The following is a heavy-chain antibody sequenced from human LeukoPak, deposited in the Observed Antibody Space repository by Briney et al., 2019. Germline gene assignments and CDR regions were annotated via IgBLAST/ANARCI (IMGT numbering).Heavy chain of an antibody. CDR2: INHSGST. J-gene: IGHJ4*02. V-gene: IGHV4-34*01. D-gene: IGHD1-26*01. CDR3: AREPVGATAPFDY. CDR1: GGSFSGYY. Sequence: SETLSLTCAVYGGSFSGYYWSWIRQPPGKGLEWIGEINHSGSTNYNPSLKSRVTISVDTSKNQFSLKLSSVTAADTAVYYCAREPVGATAPFDYWGQGTLVTVSS.